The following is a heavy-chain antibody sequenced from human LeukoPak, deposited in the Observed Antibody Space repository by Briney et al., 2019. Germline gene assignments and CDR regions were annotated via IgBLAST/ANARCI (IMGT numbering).Heavy chain of an antibody. CDR1: GFRFRDYW. CDR2: IREDGSVK. Sequence: GGSLRLSCAASGFRFRDYWMNWVRQAPGKGLEWVANIREDGSVKNYVDSVRGRFTISRDNAKDSLSLEMNSLRDEDTAVYYCARDPGRGGKAVMDYWGQGTLVTVSS. D-gene: IGHD3-16*01. CDR3: ARDPGRGGKAVMDY. J-gene: IGHJ4*02. V-gene: IGHV3-7*01.